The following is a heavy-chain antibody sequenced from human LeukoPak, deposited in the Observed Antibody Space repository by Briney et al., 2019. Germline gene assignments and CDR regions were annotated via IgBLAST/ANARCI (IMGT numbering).Heavy chain of an antibody. J-gene: IGHJ4*02. CDR1: GFTFSNYA. CDR3: AEGSGGSCYSSLAY. D-gene: IGHD2-15*01. V-gene: IGHV3-23*01. CDR2: IGATGDST. Sequence: GGSLRLSCAVSGFTFSNYAMTWVRQAPGKGLEWVSSIGATGDSTYYADSVKGRFTISRDNSKNTVYLQMNSLTAEDTAVYHCAEGSGGSCYSSLAYWGQGTLVTVSS.